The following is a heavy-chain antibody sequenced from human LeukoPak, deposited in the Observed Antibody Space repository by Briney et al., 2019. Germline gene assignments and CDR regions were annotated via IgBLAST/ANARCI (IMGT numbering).Heavy chain of an antibody. CDR3: AKEMATIRAFDF. CDR2: ISSSGSTI. CDR1: GFNLNSYE. D-gene: IGHD5-24*01. Sequence: PGGSLRLSCAASGFNLNSYEMNWVRQAPGKGLEWVSYISSSGSTIYYADSVKGRFTISRDNAKNSLYLQMNSLRAEDTAVYYCAKEMATIRAFDFWGQGTMVTVSS. J-gene: IGHJ3*01. V-gene: IGHV3-48*03.